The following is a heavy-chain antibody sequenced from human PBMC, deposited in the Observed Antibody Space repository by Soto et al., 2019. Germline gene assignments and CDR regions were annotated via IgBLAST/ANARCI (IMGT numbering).Heavy chain of an antibody. CDR2: ISYDGSDK. CDR3: ARDYGDYDFLDY. CDR1: GFTFSRYA. V-gene: IGHV3-30-3*01. Sequence: QVQLVESGGGVVQPGRSLRLSCAASGFTFSRYAIHWVRQAPGKGLEWVAVISYDGSDKYYADSVKGRFTISRDNSKNPLYLQMNSLRGDDTAVYYCARDYGDYDFLDYWGQGTLVTVSS. J-gene: IGHJ4*02. D-gene: IGHD4-17*01.